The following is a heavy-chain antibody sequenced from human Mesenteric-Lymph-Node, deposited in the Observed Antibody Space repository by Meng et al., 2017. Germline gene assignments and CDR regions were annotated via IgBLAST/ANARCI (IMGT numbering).Heavy chain of an antibody. CDR3: ARDKRILKYFDF. V-gene: IGHV1-2*02. Sequence: ASVKVSCKASGYSFIGYYLHWLRQAPGQGLEWMGWINPNTGDTNYAQKFQGRVTMTRDTSTSTAYMELSRLRSDDTAVYYCARDKRILKYFDFWGQESLVTVSS. CDR2: INPNTGDT. J-gene: IGHJ4*02. CDR1: GYSFIGYY.